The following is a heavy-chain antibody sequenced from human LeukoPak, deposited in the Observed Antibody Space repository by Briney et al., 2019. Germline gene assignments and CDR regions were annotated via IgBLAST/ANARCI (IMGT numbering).Heavy chain of an antibody. CDR2: ISYDGSKK. CDR3: ARDLMGWDLHYFDY. J-gene: IGHJ4*02. D-gene: IGHD1-26*01. CDR1: GLTFSSYG. Sequence: GGSLRLSCAASGLTFSSYGMHWVRQAPGKGLEWVAVISYDGSKKYYVDSVKGRFTISRDNAKNSLYLQMHSLRAEDTAVYYCARDLMGWDLHYFDYWGQGTLVTVSS. V-gene: IGHV3-30*03.